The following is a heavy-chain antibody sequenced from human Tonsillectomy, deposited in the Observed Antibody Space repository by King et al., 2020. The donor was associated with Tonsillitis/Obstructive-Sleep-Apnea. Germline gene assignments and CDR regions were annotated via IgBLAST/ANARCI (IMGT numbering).Heavy chain of an antibody. V-gene: IGHV3-15*07. J-gene: IGHJ4*02. CDR1: DFTFSNAW. CDR3: TAQLLWFGELTPAFDY. Sequence: VQLVESGGGLVKPGGSLRLSCAASDFTFSNAWMNWVRQAPGKGLEWVGRIKSKTDGGTTDYAAPVKGRFTISRDDSKNTLYLQMNSLKTEDTAVYYCTAQLLWFGELTPAFDYWGQGPLVTVSS. CDR2: IKSKTDGGTT. D-gene: IGHD3-10*01.